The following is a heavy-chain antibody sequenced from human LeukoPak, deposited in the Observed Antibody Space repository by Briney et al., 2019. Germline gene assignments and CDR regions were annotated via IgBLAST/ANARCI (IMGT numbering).Heavy chain of an antibody. J-gene: IGHJ4*02. CDR1: GFTFSSYS. D-gene: IGHD3-3*01. CDR3: ARGHYDFWSGHSVGYFDY. CDR2: ISSSSSYI. Sequence: GGSLRLSCAASGFTFSSYSMNWVRQAPGKGLEWVSSISSSSSYIYYADSVKGRFTISRDNAKNSLYLQMNSLRAEDTAVYYCARGHYDFWSGHSVGYFDYWGQGTLVTVSS. V-gene: IGHV3-21*01.